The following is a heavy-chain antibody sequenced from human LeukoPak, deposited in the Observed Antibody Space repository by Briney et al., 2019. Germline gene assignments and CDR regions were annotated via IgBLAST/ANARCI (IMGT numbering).Heavy chain of an antibody. CDR1: GFTFSSYW. CDR2: IKQDGSEK. J-gene: IGHJ6*02. Sequence: GGSLRLSCAASGFTFSSYWMNWVRQAPGKGLEWVANIKQDGSEKYYVDSVRGRFTISRDNAKNSLYLQMNSLRAEDTAVYYCARDCYYYGLDVWGQGTTVIVSS. V-gene: IGHV3-7*01. CDR3: ARDCYYYGLDV.